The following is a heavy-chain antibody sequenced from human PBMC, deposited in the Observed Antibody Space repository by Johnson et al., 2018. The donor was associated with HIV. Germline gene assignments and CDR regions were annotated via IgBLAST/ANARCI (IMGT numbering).Heavy chain of an antibody. D-gene: IGHD6-6*01. J-gene: IGHJ3*02. CDR1: GFTFRSYP. V-gene: IGHV3-30*04. Sequence: QVLLVESGGGVVHPGRSLRLSCAASGFTFRSYPMNWVRQAPGKGLEWVAFVSYDESSKYYRDSVKGRFTISRDNSKNTLYLQMNSLRAEDTAVYYCANSYSSSSGNNDYAFDIWGQGTMVTVSS. CDR3: ANSYSSSSGNNDYAFDI. CDR2: VSYDESSK.